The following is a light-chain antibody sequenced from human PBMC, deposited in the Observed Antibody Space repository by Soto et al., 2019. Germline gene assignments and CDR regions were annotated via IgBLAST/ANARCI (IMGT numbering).Light chain of an antibody. Sequence: EIVLTQSPGTLSLPPGERATLSCKTSQTSGSNFLAWYQHKPGQAPRLVIYASSSRATGIPDRFRGSGSGTEFTLTISSLKSEAFAVYYCQQHNYWPPITFGQGTRLEIK. CDR1: QTSGSNF. CDR2: ASS. V-gene: IGKV3D-20*02. J-gene: IGKJ5*01. CDR3: QQHNYWPPIT.